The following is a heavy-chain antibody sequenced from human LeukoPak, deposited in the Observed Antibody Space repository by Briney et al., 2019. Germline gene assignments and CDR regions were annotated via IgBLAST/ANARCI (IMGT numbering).Heavy chain of an antibody. CDR1: GGSISTYY. V-gene: IGHV4-59*01. CDR2: ISYGNT. J-gene: IGHJ5*02. D-gene: IGHD5-18*01. Sequence: SETLSLTCSVAGGSISTYYWNWIRPTPGKGLEWIGHISYGNTDYNPSLKSRVTISVDTSKNQTSVTAADTAVYYCARDKARSYGRYFDPWGQGALVIVSS. CDR3: ARDKARSYGRYFDP.